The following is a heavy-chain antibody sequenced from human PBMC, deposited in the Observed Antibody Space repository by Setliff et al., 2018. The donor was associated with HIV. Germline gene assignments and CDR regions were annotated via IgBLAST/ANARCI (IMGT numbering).Heavy chain of an antibody. CDR1: GYTFTSYG. Sequence: GASVKVSCKASGYTFTSYGLSWVRQAPGQGLEWMGWISDYNSNTEYAQKLQGRVTMNKATSTSTAYMELRSLRPDDTAVYFCARRADWFDLWGQGTLVTVSS. V-gene: IGHV1-18*01. J-gene: IGHJ5*02. CDR2: ISDYNSNT. CDR3: ARRADWFDL.